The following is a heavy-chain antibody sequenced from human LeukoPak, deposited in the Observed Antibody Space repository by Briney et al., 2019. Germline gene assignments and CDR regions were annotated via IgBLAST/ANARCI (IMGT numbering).Heavy chain of an antibody. CDR1: GYTFTGYY. CDR3: ASSGYSGYGYYMDV. Sequence: ASVNVSCKASGYTFTGYYMHWVRQAPGQGLEWMGWISAYNGNTNYAQKLQGRVTMTTDTSTSTAYMELRSLRSDDTAVYYCASSGYSGYGYYMDVWGKGTTVTVSS. V-gene: IGHV1-18*04. CDR2: ISAYNGNT. D-gene: IGHD5-12*01. J-gene: IGHJ6*03.